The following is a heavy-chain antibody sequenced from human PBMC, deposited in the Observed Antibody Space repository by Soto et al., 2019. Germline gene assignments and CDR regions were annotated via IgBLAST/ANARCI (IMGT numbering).Heavy chain of an antibody. CDR3: ARVAYGDAGWYFDL. J-gene: IGHJ2*01. Sequence: EVQLVESGGNLIQPGGSLRLSCAASGFTVTNKYMTWVRQAPGKGLEWVSLIYSGGATSYADSVKGRFTISRDNSKDILYLQVNSLRAEDTAVYYCARVAYGDAGWYFDLWGRGTLVTVSS. V-gene: IGHV3-53*01. D-gene: IGHD4-17*01. CDR1: GFTVTNKY. CDR2: IYSGGAT.